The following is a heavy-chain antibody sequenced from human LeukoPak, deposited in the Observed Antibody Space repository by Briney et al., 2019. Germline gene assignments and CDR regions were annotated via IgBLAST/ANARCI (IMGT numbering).Heavy chain of an antibody. CDR2: IDSDGTNR. D-gene: IGHD3-9*01. J-gene: IGHJ4*02. CDR3: EGSKTGLPEY. CDR1: GFTFSRYW. Sequence: GGSLRLSCAASGFTFSRYWMHWVRQAPGKGLVWVSRIDSDGTNRDYADSVKGRFTISRDNAKNTVYLQMNSLRDQCTAVYYGEGSKTGLPEYWGQGSLVTVSS. V-gene: IGHV3-74*01.